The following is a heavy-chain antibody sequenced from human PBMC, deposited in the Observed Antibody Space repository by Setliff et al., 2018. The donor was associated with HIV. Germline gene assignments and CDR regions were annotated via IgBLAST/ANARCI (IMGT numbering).Heavy chain of an antibody. CDR1: GFSFGSNW. Sequence: GGSLRLSCAASGFSFGSNWMSRVRQAPGKGLEWVSTVSGRGAATYYADSVKGRFTISRDTSETTLFLEMNSLRAEDTAVYYCAGGIPTLLDFGEEYYFDSWGRGILVTVSS. CDR3: AGGIPTLLDFGEEYYFDS. J-gene: IGHJ4*01. CDR2: VSGRGAAT. D-gene: IGHD3-10*01. V-gene: IGHV3-23*01.